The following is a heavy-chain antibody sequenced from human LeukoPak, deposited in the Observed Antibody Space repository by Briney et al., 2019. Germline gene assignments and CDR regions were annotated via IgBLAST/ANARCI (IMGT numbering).Heavy chain of an antibody. J-gene: IGHJ1*01. V-gene: IGHV3-30*01. CDR1: GFTFSSYA. Sequence: PGRSLRLSCAASGFTFSSYAMHWVRQAPGKGLEWVAVISYDGSNKYYADSVKGRFTISRDNSKNTLCLQMNSLRAEDTAVYYCARDGVVVPAAILLEYFQHWGQGTLVTVSS. CDR2: ISYDGSNK. D-gene: IGHD2-2*02. CDR3: ARDGVVVPAAILLEYFQH.